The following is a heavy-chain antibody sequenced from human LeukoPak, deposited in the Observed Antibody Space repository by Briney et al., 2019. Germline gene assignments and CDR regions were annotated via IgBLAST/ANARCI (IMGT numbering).Heavy chain of an antibody. Sequence: PGGSLRLSCAASGFHFRTYAMHWVRQAPGKGLEWISIISYDANTEYYADSVKGRFSVSRDNSENTLFLQMNSLRPEDTAVYFCARGYYLDLGSSDYWGQGALVTVSS. J-gene: IGHJ4*02. CDR1: GFHFRTYA. D-gene: IGHD3-10*01. CDR2: ISYDANTE. V-gene: IGHV3-30*01. CDR3: ARGYYLDLGSSDY.